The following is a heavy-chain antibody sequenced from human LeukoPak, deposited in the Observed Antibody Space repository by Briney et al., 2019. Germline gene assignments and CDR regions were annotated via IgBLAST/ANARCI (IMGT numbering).Heavy chain of an antibody. CDR1: GYSFTNYW. J-gene: IGHJ4*02. Sequence: GEPLKISCKGSGYSFTNYWISWVRRMPGKGLEWMGRIDPSDSYTNYSPSFQGHVTISADKSIRTAYLQWSSLKASDTAMYYCARDDSSGYDFWGQGTLVTVSS. CDR3: ARDDSSGYDF. V-gene: IGHV5-10-1*01. D-gene: IGHD3-22*01. CDR2: IDPSDSYT.